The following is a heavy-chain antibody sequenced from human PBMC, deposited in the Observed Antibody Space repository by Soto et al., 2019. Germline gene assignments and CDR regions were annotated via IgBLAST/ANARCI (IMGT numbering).Heavy chain of an antibody. CDR1: GYTFTSYD. V-gene: IGHV1-8*01. Sequence: QVQLVQSGAEVKKPGASVKVSCKASGYTFTSYDINCVRQATGQGLEWMGWMNPNSGNTGYAQKFQGRVTMTRNTSISTAYMELSSLRSEDTAVYYCARERSAAGTGWFDPWGQGTLVTVSS. CDR2: MNPNSGNT. CDR3: ARERSAAGTGWFDP. D-gene: IGHD6-13*01. J-gene: IGHJ5*02.